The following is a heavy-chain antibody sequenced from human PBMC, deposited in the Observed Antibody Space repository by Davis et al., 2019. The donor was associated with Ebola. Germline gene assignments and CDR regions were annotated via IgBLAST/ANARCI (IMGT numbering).Heavy chain of an antibody. CDR3: ATLHGSGSYLCFDY. CDR1: GFTFSSYP. J-gene: IGHJ4*02. V-gene: IGHV3-23*01. D-gene: IGHD3-10*01. CDR2: ISVTGDST. Sequence: PGGSLRLSCAASGFTFSSYPMSWVRQAPGKGLEWVSGISVTGDSTYYADSVKGRLTISRDNSKNTLFLQMNSLRAEDTAVYYCATLHGSGSYLCFDYWGQGTLVTVSS.